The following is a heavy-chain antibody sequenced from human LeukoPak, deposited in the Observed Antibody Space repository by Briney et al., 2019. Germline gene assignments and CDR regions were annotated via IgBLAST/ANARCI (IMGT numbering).Heavy chain of an antibody. D-gene: IGHD6-6*01. Sequence: SETLSLTCTVSGGSISSYYWSWIRQPPGEGLEWIGYIYYSGSTNYNPSLKSRVTMSVDTSKNQFSLKLSSVTAADTAVYYCARHRGSYSSSDFDYWGQGTLVTVSS. CDR2: IYYSGST. J-gene: IGHJ4*02. V-gene: IGHV4-59*08. CDR3: ARHRGSYSSSDFDY. CDR1: GGSISSYY.